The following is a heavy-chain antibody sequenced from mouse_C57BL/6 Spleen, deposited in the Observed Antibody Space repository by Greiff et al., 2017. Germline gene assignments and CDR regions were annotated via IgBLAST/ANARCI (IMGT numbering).Heavy chain of an antibody. CDR3: ARCTTVVDFDY. CDR1: GYTFTSYW. V-gene: IGHV1-55*01. D-gene: IGHD1-1*01. Sequence: QVQLQQPGAELVKPGASVKMSCKASGYTFTSYWITWVKQRPGQGLEWIGDIYPGSGSTNYNEKFKSKATLTVVTSSSTAYMQLSSLTSEDSAVYYCARCTTVVDFDYWGQGTTLTVSS. J-gene: IGHJ2*01. CDR2: IYPGSGST.